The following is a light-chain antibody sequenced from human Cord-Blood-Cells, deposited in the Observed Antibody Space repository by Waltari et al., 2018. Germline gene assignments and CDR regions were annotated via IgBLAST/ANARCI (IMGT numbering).Light chain of an antibody. V-gene: IGLV2-23*01. CDR3: CSYAGSSTFV. Sequence: QSALTQPASVSGSPGQSITIPCTGTCSDVGSYNLVSWYQQHPGKAPKLMIYEGSKRPSGVSNRFSGSKSGNTASLTISGLQAEDEADYYCCSYAGSSTFVFGTGTKVTVL. CDR2: EGS. CDR1: CSDVGSYNL. J-gene: IGLJ1*01.